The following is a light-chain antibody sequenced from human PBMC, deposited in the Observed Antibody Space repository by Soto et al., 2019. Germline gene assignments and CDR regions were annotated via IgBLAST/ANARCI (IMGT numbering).Light chain of an antibody. J-gene: IGKJ4*01. CDR3: QRYGSSHPTT. Sequence: EIVLTQSPGTLFLSPGERATLSCRASQSVSSSYLAWYQQKPGQAPRLLIYGASSRATGIPDRFSGSGSGTDFTLTISRLEPEDFAVYYCQRYGSSHPTTFGGGTKVDIK. CDR2: GAS. V-gene: IGKV3-20*01. CDR1: QSVSSSY.